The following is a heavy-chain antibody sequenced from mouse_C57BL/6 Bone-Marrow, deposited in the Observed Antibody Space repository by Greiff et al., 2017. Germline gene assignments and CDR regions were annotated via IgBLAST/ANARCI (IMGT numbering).Heavy chain of an antibody. CDR2: IYPRDGST. V-gene: IGHV1-85*01. J-gene: IGHJ1*03. Sequence: QVQLQQSGPELVKPGASVKLSCKASGYTFTSYDINWVKQRPGQGLEWIGWIYPRDGSTKYNEKFKGKATLTVDTSSSTAYMGLHSLPSDVSAVYFCAKLEFDGSSGDWYVDVWGTGTTVTVSS. CDR1: GYTFTSYD. D-gene: IGHD1-1*01. CDR3: AKLEFDGSSGDWYVDV.